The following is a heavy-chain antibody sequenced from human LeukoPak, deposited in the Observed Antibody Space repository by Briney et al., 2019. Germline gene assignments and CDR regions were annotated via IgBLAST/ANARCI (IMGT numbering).Heavy chain of an antibody. CDR2: IHSDGSST. D-gene: IGHD4-17*01. CDR1: GFTFSSYE. Sequence: GGSLRLSCAASGFTFSSYEMNWVRQAPGKGLVWVSLIHSDGSSTTYADSVKGRFTISRDNAKNTLYLQMNSLRAEDTAVYYCARDYGEGGYYFDYWGQGTLVTVSS. V-gene: IGHV3-74*01. CDR3: ARDYGEGGYYFDY. J-gene: IGHJ4*02.